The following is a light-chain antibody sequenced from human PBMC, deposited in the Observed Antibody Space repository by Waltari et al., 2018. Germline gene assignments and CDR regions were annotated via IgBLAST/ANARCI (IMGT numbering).Light chain of an antibody. J-gene: IGKJ1*01. CDR2: GAS. Sequence: EIVLTQSPDTLTLSPGERATLSCRASQSIGRYLVWYQQKPGQAPRLLIYGASTRASDIPDRFSGSGSGTDFSLTISRLEPEDFAVYHCQKHDRLPATFGQGTKVEIK. CDR1: QSIGRY. CDR3: QKHDRLPAT. V-gene: IGKV3-20*01.